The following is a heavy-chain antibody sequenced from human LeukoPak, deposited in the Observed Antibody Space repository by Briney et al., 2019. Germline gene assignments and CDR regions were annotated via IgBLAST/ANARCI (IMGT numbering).Heavy chain of an antibody. Sequence: KPGGSLRLSCTASGLTFSTSGFNWVRQAPGKGLEWVASIGPTGSDRYHADSIKGRFTISRDNANNFLYLQMNSLRAEDTAVYYCARETNGRHYDYWGQGTLLTVSS. CDR2: IGPTGSDR. J-gene: IGHJ4*02. CDR3: ARETNGRHYDY. CDR1: GLTFSTSG. D-gene: IGHD1-14*01. V-gene: IGHV3-21*06.